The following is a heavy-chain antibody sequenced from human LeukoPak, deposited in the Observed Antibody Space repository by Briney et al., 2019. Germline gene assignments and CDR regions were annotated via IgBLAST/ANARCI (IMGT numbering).Heavy chain of an antibody. CDR2: ISWNSGSI. D-gene: IGHD2-2*01. CDR3: AKDFTPLVVPAATAFDY. Sequence: GGSLRLSCAASGFTFDDYAMHWVRQAPGKGLEWVSGISWNSGSIGYADSVKSRFTISRDNAKNSLYLQMNSLRAEDTALYYCAKDFTPLVVPAATAFDYWGQGTLVTVSS. V-gene: IGHV3-9*01. CDR1: GFTFDDYA. J-gene: IGHJ4*02.